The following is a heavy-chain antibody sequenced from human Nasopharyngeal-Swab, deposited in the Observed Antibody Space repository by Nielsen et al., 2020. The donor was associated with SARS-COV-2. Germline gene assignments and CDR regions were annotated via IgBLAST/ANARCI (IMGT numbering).Heavy chain of an antibody. CDR3: ARDESSSGWYAFDY. J-gene: IGHJ4*02. CDR2: IYSGGST. V-gene: IGHV3-53*04. Sequence: WIRQPPGQGLEWVSVIYSGGSTYYADSVKGRFTISRHNSKNTLYLQMNSLRAEDTAVYYCARDESSSGWYAFDYWGQGTLVTVSS. D-gene: IGHD6-19*01.